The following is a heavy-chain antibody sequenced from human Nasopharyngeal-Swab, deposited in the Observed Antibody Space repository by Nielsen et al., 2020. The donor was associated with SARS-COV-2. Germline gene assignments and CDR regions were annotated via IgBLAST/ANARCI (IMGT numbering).Heavy chain of an antibody. CDR3: ARHFVVVAATAEGCFDY. CDR2: IYYSGST. Sequence: GSLRLSCTVSGGSISSSSYYWGWIRQPPGKGLEWIGSIYYSGSTYYNPSLKSRVTISVDTSKNQFSLKLSSVTAADTAVYYCARHFVVVAATAEGCFDYWGQGTLVTVSS. V-gene: IGHV4-39*01. J-gene: IGHJ4*02. D-gene: IGHD2-15*01. CDR1: GGSISSSSYY.